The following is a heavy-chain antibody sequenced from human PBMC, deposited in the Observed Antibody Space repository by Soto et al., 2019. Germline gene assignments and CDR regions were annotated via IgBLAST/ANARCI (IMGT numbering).Heavy chain of an antibody. V-gene: IGHV3-53*01. Sequence: EVQLVESGGGLIQAGGSLRLSCAASGFTVISHYMSWVRQAPGKGLEWVSVLYRGGSTYYADSVKGRFTISRDNTKNIVYLQMNSLTVEDTAVYYCARENRGVAVVPKWFDPWGQGTLVTVSS. D-gene: IGHD2-21*01. CDR2: LYRGGST. CDR1: GFTVISHY. CDR3: ARENRGVAVVPKWFDP. J-gene: IGHJ5*02.